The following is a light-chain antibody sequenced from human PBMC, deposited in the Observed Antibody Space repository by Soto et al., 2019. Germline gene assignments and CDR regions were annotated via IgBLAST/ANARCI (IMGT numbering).Light chain of an antibody. CDR1: SSDVGGYNY. CDR3: CSYAGSYTWV. J-gene: IGLJ3*02. V-gene: IGLV2-11*01. Sequence: QSVLTQPRSVSGSPGQSVTISCTGTSSDVGGYNYVSWYQQQPGKAPKLMIYDVSKRPSGVPDRFSGSKSGNTASLTISGLQAEDESDYYCCSYAGSYTWVFGEGTKLTVL. CDR2: DVS.